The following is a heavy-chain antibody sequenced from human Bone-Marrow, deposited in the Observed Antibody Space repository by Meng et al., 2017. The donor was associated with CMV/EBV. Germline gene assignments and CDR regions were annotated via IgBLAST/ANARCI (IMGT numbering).Heavy chain of an antibody. Sequence: GESPKIPCAASGFTVSSNYMSLVRQAPGTGLEWVSVIYNTGSTYYANSVKGRFTISRDNSKNTLYLQMNRLRAEDTAVYYCARESSGYDSGGFDCWGQGTMVTVSS. J-gene: IGHJ4*02. D-gene: IGHD5-12*01. CDR2: IYNTGST. CDR3: ARESSGYDSGGFDC. CDR1: GFTVSSNY. V-gene: IGHV3-53*01.